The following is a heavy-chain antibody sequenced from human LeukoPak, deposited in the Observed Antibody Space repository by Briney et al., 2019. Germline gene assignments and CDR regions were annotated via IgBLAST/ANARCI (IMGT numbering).Heavy chain of an antibody. CDR2: ISSSSPTI. Sequence: PGGSLRLSCAASGFTFSSYNMNWVRQAPGKGLEWVSFISSSSPTIYYADSVKGRFTISRDNSKNTLYLQMSSLRAEDAAVYYCAKSGSTSWYLDYWGQGTLVTVSS. CDR3: AKSGSTSWYLDY. CDR1: GFTFSSYN. V-gene: IGHV3-48*01. J-gene: IGHJ4*02. D-gene: IGHD6-13*01.